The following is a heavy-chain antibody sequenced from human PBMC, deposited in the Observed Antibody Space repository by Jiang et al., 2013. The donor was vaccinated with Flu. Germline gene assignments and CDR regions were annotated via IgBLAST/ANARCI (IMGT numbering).Heavy chain of an antibody. CDR2: IDPSDSYT. D-gene: IGHD3-22*01. V-gene: IGHV5-10-1*01. Sequence: CKGSGYSFTSYWISWVRQMPGKGLEWMGRIDPSDSYTNYSPSFQGHVTISADKSISTAYLQWSSLKASDTAMYYCARSGGGYYDSSGVGFDYWGQGTLVTVSS. J-gene: IGHJ4*02. CDR1: GYSFTSYW. CDR3: ARSGGGYYDSSGVGFDY.